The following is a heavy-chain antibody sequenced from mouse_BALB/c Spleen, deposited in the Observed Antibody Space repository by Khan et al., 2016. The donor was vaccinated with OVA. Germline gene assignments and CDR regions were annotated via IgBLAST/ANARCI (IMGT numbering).Heavy chain of an antibody. CDR3: AIYHGYFDV. J-gene: IGHJ1*01. CDR1: GYSFTGYY. Sequence: VQLKESGPDLVKPGASVKISCKASGYSFTGYYIHWVKQCHGKSLEWIGRVNPNNGGTSYNQKFKGKAILTVDKSSNTAYMELRSLTSEDSAVYSCAIYHGYFDVWGAGTTVTVSS. V-gene: IGHV1-26*01. CDR2: VNPNNGGT.